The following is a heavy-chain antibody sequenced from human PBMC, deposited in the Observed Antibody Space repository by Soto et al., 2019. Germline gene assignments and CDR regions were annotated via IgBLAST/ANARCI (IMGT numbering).Heavy chain of an antibody. CDR1: GFPCTAYY. V-gene: IGHV1-46*01. CDR3: ARGFRRLAFDY. J-gene: IGHJ4*02. Sequence: APMIPPRKASGFPCTAYYIHWVRQAPGQGLEWMGLINPNRGGTSYAQKFQGRVTMTRDTSTSTVYMELSSLRSEDTAVYYCARGFRRLAFDYWGQGTLVTVSS. D-gene: IGHD3-9*01. CDR2: INPNRGGT.